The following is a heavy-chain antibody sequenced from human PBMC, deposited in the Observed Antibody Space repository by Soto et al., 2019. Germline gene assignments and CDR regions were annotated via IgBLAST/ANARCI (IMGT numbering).Heavy chain of an antibody. CDR3: AKDQGRIAARPGDYYYYGMDV. CDR1: GFTFSSYG. J-gene: IGHJ6*02. D-gene: IGHD6-6*01. CDR2: ISYDGSNK. V-gene: IGHV3-30*18. Sequence: QPGGSLRLSCAASGFTFSSYGMHWVRQAPGKGLEWVAVISYDGSNKYYADSVKGRFTISRDNSKNTLYLQMNSLRAEDTAVYYCAKDQGRIAARPGDYYYYGMDVWGQGTTVTVSS.